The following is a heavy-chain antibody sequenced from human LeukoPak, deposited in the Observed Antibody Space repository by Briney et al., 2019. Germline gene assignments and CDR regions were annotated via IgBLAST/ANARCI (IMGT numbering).Heavy chain of an antibody. CDR1: GGTFSSYA. CDR3: ARESPPLSSTSCPDY. D-gene: IGHD2-2*01. J-gene: IGHJ4*02. Sequence: SVKVSCKASGGTFSSYAISWVRQAPGQGLEWMGGIIPIFGTANYAQKFQGRVTITTDESTSTAYMELSSLRSEDTAVYYCARESPPLSSTSCPDYWGQGTLVTVSS. V-gene: IGHV1-69*05. CDR2: IIPIFGTA.